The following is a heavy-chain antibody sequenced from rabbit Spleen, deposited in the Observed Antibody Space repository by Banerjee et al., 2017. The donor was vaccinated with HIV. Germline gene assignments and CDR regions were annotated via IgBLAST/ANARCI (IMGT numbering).Heavy chain of an antibody. CDR1: SGYD. CDR3: ARYGAGGSYFAL. V-gene: IGHV1S40*01. D-gene: IGHD8-1*01. CDR2: IYAGSSGGT. J-gene: IGHJ4*01. Sequence: SGYDMCWVRQAPGKGLEWIGCIYAGSSGGTYYASWAKGRFTVSKTSSTTVDLKMTSLTAADTATYFCARYGAGGSYFALWGQGTLVTVS.